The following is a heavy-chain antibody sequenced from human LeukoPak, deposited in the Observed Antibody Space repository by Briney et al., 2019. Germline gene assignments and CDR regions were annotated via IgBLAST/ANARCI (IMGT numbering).Heavy chain of an antibody. CDR1: GFTFSSYG. Sequence: PGGSPRLSCAASGFTFSSYGMHWVRQAPGKGLEWVAVISYDGSDKYYADSVKGRFTISRDNSKNTLYLQMNSLRAEDTAVYYCAKDISGGDCPDYWGQGTLVTVSS. D-gene: IGHD2-21*02. CDR2: ISYDGSDK. J-gene: IGHJ4*02. V-gene: IGHV3-30*18. CDR3: AKDISGGDCPDY.